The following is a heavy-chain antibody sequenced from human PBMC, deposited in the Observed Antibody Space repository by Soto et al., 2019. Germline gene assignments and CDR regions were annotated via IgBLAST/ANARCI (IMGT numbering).Heavy chain of an antibody. CDR3: ARAGWDGDDY. Sequence: PGGSLRLSCAASGFTFSSYEMNWVRQAPGKGLEWVSYISSSGSTIYYADSVKGRFTISRDNAKNSLYLQMNSLRAEDTAVYYCARAGWDGDDYWGQGTLVTVSS. CDR1: GFTFSSYE. V-gene: IGHV3-48*03. J-gene: IGHJ4*02. D-gene: IGHD1-26*01. CDR2: ISSSGSTI.